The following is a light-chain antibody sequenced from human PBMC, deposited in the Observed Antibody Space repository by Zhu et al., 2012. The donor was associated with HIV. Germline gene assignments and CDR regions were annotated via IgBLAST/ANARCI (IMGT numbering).Light chain of an antibody. V-gene: IGKV3-20*01. J-gene: IGKJ4*01. CDR1: QSVSSNY. Sequence: EIVLTQSPGTLSLSPGERATLSCRASQSVSSNYFAWYQQKPGQAPRLLIYGTSSRATGIPDRFGGSGSGTDFTLTISRLEPEDFAVYYCQQYGSSPPLTFGGGTKVEIK. CDR2: GTS. CDR3: QQYGSSPPLT.